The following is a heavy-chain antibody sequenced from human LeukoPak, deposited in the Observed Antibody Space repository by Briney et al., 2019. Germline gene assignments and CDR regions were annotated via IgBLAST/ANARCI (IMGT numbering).Heavy chain of an antibody. CDR1: GFTFSNYA. J-gene: IGHJ4*02. V-gene: IGHV3-64*01. Sequence: GGSLRLSCAGSGFTFSNYAMYWVRQAPGKGLENVAGIGSNGDSTYYANSVKGRFTISRDNSKNTLFLQMGSLRAEDMAVYYCARGNVVGATLPFDYWGQGNLVTVSS. CDR2: IGSNGDST. CDR3: ARGNVVGATLPFDY. D-gene: IGHD1-26*01.